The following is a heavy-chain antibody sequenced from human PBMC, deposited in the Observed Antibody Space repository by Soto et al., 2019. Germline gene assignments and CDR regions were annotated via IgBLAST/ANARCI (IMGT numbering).Heavy chain of an antibody. Sequence: PSETLSLTCAVYGGSFSGYYWSWIRQPPGKGLEWIGEINHSGSTNYNPSLKSRVTISVDTSKNQFSLKLSSVTAADTAVYYCARGGFWSGYYVRPLKKWFDPWGQGTLVSVSS. J-gene: IGHJ5*02. D-gene: IGHD3-3*01. V-gene: IGHV4-34*01. CDR2: INHSGST. CDR3: ARGGFWSGYYVRPLKKWFDP. CDR1: GGSFSGYY.